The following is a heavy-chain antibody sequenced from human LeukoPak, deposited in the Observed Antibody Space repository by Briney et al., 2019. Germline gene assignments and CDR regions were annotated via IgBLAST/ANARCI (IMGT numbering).Heavy chain of an antibody. J-gene: IGHJ4*02. D-gene: IGHD1-7*01. CDR3: ASRRITGTTGY. CDR1: GFTFSDYY. Sequence: GGSLRLSCAASGFTFSDYYMSWVRQAPGKGLEWVSYISSSGSTIYYADSVKGRFTISRDNAKNSLYLQMNSLRAEDTAVYYCASRRITGTTGYWGQGTLVTVSS. CDR2: ISSSGSTI. V-gene: IGHV3-11*04.